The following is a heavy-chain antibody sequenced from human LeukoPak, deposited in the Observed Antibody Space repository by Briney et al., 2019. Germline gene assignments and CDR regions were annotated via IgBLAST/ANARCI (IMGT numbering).Heavy chain of an antibody. D-gene: IGHD4-11*01. Sequence: SETLSLTCTVSGGSISSYYWSWIRQPPGKGLEWIGYIYYSGSTNYNPSLKSRVTISVDTSKNQFSLKLSSVTAADTAVFYCVRLNLTNDAFDIWGQGTMVTVSS. J-gene: IGHJ3*02. CDR3: VRLNLTNDAFDI. V-gene: IGHV4-59*08. CDR1: GGSISSYY. CDR2: IYYSGST.